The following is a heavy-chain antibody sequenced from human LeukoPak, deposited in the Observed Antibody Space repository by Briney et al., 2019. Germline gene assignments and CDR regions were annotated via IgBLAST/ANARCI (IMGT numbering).Heavy chain of an antibody. CDR2: INPNSGGA. CDR3: ARFVSRGSYYDY. Sequence: GASVTLSFTASGYTFTVYYMHWVRQAPGQGLEWMGWINPNSGGANYAQKFQGRVTMTRDTSISTAYMELSRLRSDDTAVYYCARFVSRGSYYDYWGQGSLVTVSS. D-gene: IGHD1-26*01. V-gene: IGHV1-2*02. J-gene: IGHJ4*02. CDR1: GYTFTVYY.